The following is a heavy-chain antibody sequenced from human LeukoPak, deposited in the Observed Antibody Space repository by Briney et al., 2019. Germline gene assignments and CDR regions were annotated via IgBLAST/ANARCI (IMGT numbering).Heavy chain of an antibody. D-gene: IGHD3-9*01. Sequence: WASVKVSCKASGYTFTSYDINWVRQATGQGLEWMGWMNPNSGNTGYAQKFQGRVTMTRNTSISTAYMELSSLRSEDTAVYYCARDFPYYDILTGYRNYYYGMDVWGQGTTVTVSS. CDR2: MNPNSGNT. J-gene: IGHJ6*02. CDR1: GYTFTSYD. V-gene: IGHV1-8*01. CDR3: ARDFPYYDILTGYRNYYYGMDV.